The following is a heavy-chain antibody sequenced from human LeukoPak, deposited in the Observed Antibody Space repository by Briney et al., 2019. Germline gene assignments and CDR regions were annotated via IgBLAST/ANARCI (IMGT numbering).Heavy chain of an antibody. V-gene: IGHV3-21*01. CDR2: ISSTTTYI. CDR1: GFTFTSYS. D-gene: IGHD4-4*01. Sequence: GGSLRLSCAASGFTFTSYSMNWVRQAPGKGLEWISSISSTTTYIYYAHSVKGRFTISRDNANNSLHLLMSSLRAEDTGIYYCARARSPHFTVVATFDSWGPGTLVTVSS. J-gene: IGHJ4*02. CDR3: ARARSPHFTVVATFDS.